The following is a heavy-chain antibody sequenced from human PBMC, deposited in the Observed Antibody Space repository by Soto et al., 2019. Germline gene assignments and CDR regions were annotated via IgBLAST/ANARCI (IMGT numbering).Heavy chain of an antibody. J-gene: IGHJ4*02. CDR1: GFTFSSYA. CDR3: AKAWMDNARHRYFDH. Sequence: PGGSLRLSCAASGFTFSSYAMSWVGQAPGKGLEWVSAISGSGGGTYYADSVKGRFTVSRDNSKNTLYLQMNSLRAEDTAVYSCAKAWMDNARHRYFDHWGQGTLVTVSS. CDR2: ISGSGGGT. D-gene: IGHD5-12*01. V-gene: IGHV3-23*01.